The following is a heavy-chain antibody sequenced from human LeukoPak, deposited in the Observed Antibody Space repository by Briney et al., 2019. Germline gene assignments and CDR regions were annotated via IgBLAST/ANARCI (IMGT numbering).Heavy chain of an antibody. Sequence: ASVKVSCKASGGTFISYAISWVRQAPGQGLEWMGGIIPIFGTANYAQKFQGRVTITADESTSTAYMELSSLRSEDTAVYYCARSPYYYDSSGYLYFDYWGQGTLVTVSS. CDR3: ARSPYYYDSSGYLYFDY. D-gene: IGHD3-22*01. V-gene: IGHV1-69*13. CDR1: GGTFISYA. J-gene: IGHJ4*02. CDR2: IIPIFGTA.